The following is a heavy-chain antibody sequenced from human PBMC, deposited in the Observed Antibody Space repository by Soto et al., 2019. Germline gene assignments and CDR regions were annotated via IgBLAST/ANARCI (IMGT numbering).Heavy chain of an antibody. J-gene: IGHJ2*01. D-gene: IGHD2-15*01. CDR1: GGTFSSYA. Sequence: QVQLVQSGAEVKKPGSSVKVSCKASGGTFSSYAISWVLQAPGQGLEWMGGIIPIFGTTNYAQKFQGRVTITADESTSTAYMELSSLRSEDTAMYYCARVVTVVKSFHYWYFDLWGRGTLVTVSS. V-gene: IGHV1-69*12. CDR2: IIPIFGTT. CDR3: ARVVTVVKSFHYWYFDL.